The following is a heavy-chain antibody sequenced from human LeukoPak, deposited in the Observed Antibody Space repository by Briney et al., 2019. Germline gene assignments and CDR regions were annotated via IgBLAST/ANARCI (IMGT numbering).Heavy chain of an antibody. CDR3: AGGFCTSNACLHDAFDI. D-gene: IGHD2-8*01. Sequence: GGSLRLSCAASGFTFSRYAMSWVRQSPGKGLEWVTAITGSGDNTYYADSVKGRLTISRDNSRNTLYLQLNSLRAEDTALYFCAGGFCTSNACLHDAFDIWGQGTMVTVSS. CDR2: ITGSGDNT. J-gene: IGHJ3*02. V-gene: IGHV3-23*01. CDR1: GFTFSRYA.